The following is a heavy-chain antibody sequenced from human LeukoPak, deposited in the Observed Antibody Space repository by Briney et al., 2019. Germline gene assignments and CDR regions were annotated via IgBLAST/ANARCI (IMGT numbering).Heavy chain of an antibody. Sequence: ASVKVSCKASGYTFTGYYIQWVRQAPGQGLEWMGWISAYNGNTNYAQKLQGGVTMTTDTSTSTAYMELRSLRSDDTAVYYCARDTRRRIYCSSTSCPHPYYYYGMDVWGQGTTVTVSS. CDR2: ISAYNGNT. CDR1: GYTFTGYY. J-gene: IGHJ6*02. V-gene: IGHV1-18*04. CDR3: ARDTRRRIYCSSTSCPHPYYYYGMDV. D-gene: IGHD2-2*01.